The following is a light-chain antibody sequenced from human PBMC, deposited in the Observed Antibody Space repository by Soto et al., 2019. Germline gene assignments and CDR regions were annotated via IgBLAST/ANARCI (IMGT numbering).Light chain of an antibody. CDR3: CSYAGSYTLI. J-gene: IGLJ2*01. CDR1: SSDVGGYNL. Sequence: QSALTQPASVSGSPGQSITISCTGTSSDVGGYNLVSWYQQHPGKAPKLIIYQDTQRPSGVSDRFSASKSGYTASLTISVLRTEDEADYYCCSYAGSYTLILGGGTKLTVL. CDR2: QDT. V-gene: IGLV2-23*01.